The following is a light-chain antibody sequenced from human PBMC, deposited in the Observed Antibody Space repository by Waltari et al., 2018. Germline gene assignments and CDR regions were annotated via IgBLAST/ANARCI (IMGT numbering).Light chain of an antibody. CDR2: QDS. J-gene: IGLJ1*01. CDR1: KLGDKY. V-gene: IGLV3-1*01. Sequence: SYELTQPPSVSVSLGQPASITCPGHKLGDKYACWYQQKPGQSPVLVIYQDSKRPSGIPERFSGSNSGNTATLTISGTQAMDEADYYCQAWDSSFYVFGTGTKVTVL. CDR3: QAWDSSFYV.